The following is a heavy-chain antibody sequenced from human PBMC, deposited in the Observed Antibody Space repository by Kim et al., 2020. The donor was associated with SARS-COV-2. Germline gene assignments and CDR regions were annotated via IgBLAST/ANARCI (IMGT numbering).Heavy chain of an antibody. Sequence: GGSLRLSCAASGFTFSSYGMHWVRQAPGKGLEWVAVISYDGSNKYYADSVKGRFTISRDNSKNTLYLQMNSLRAEDTAVYYCAKDQSVYAIGIVATNLLLDYWGQGTLVTVSS. CDR2: ISYDGSNK. J-gene: IGHJ4*02. D-gene: IGHD2-8*01. CDR3: AKDQSVYAIGIVATNLLLDY. V-gene: IGHV3-30*18. CDR1: GFTFSSYG.